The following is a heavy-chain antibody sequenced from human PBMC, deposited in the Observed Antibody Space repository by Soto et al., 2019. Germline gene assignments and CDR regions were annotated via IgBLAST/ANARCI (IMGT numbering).Heavy chain of an antibody. V-gene: IGHV1-69*13. CDR3: ARVHDILTGYMPHFDY. J-gene: IGHJ4*02. Sequence: SVKVSCKASGGTFSSYAISWVRQAPGQGLEWMGGIIPIFGTTNCAQKFQGRVTITADESTSTAYMELSSLRSEDTAVYYCARVHDILTGYMPHFDYWGQGTLVTVSS. D-gene: IGHD3-9*01. CDR2: IIPIFGTT. CDR1: GGTFSSYA.